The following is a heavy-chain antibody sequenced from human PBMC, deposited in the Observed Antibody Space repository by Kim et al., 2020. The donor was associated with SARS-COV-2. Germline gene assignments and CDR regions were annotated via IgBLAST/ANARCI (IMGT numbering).Heavy chain of an antibody. Sequence: SETLSLTCTVSGGSISSYYWSWIRQPPGKGLEWIGYIYYSGSTNYNPSLKSRVTISVDTSKNQFSLKLSSVTAADTAVYYCARGADWLLYMGGEFDYWGQGTLVTVSS. CDR2: IYYSGST. D-gene: IGHD3-9*01. V-gene: IGHV4-59*01. CDR3: ARGADWLLYMGGEFDY. CDR1: GGSISSYY. J-gene: IGHJ4*02.